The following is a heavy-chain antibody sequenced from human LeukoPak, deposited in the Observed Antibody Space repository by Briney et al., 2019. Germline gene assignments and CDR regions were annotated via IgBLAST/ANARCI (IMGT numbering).Heavy chain of an antibody. CDR3: ARGTHCSSTSCSVY. J-gene: IGHJ4*02. V-gene: IGHV3-23*01. Sequence: PGGTLRLSCAASGFTFSSYGMSWVRQTPGKGLEWVSAISGSGGSTYYADSVRGRFTISRDNSKNTLYLQMNSLRAEDTAVYYCARGTHCSSTSCSVYWGQGTLVTVSS. CDR2: ISGSGGST. CDR1: GFTFSSYG. D-gene: IGHD2-2*01.